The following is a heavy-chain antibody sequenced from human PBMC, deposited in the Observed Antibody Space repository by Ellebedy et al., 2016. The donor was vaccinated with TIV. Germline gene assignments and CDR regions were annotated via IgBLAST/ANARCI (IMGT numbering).Heavy chain of an antibody. J-gene: IGHJ4*02. D-gene: IGHD3-22*01. CDR2: ISGDAGRT. CDR3: AKDFIRDYYDSSGYPIGRYYFDY. V-gene: IGHV3-43*02. Sequence: GESLKISCAASGFTFADYAMHWVRQAPGKGLEWVSVISGDAGRTYYADSVKGRFTISRDNSKNSLYLQMSSLKAEDTALYSCAKDFIRDYYDSSGYPIGRYYFDYWGQGTLVTVSS. CDR1: GFTFADYA.